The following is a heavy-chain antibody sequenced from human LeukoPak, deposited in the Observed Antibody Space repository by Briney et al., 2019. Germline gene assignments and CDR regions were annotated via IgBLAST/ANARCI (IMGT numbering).Heavy chain of an antibody. CDR2: IYPGDSDT. Sequence: GESLKISCKGSGYRFPSYWIGWVRQLAGKGLEWMGIIYPGDSDTRYSPSFQGQVTTSADRSISTAYLQWSSLKASDTAMYYCATGTTGTSGYYYGMDVWGQGSAVTVSS. CDR1: GYRFPSYW. V-gene: IGHV5-51*01. CDR3: ATGTTGTSGYYYGMDV. D-gene: IGHD1-1*01. J-gene: IGHJ6*02.